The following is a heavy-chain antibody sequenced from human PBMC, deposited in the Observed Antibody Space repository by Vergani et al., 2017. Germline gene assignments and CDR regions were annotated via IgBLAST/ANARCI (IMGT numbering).Heavy chain of an antibody. D-gene: IGHD6-6*01. CDR1: GFTFSNAW. J-gene: IGHJ4*02. CDR3: AKDRGYSSSSRVDY. CDR2: IKSKTDGGTT. V-gene: IGHV3-15*01. Sequence: EVQLVESGGGLVKPGGSLRLSCAASGFTFSNAWMSWVRQAPGKGLEWVGRIKSKTDGGTTDYAAPVKGRFTISRDNSKNTLYLQMNSLRAEDTAVYYCAKDRGYSSSSRVDYWGQGTLVTVSS.